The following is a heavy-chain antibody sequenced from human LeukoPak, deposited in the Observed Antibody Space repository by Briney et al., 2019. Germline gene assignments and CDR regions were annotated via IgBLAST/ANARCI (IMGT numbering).Heavy chain of an antibody. V-gene: IGHV3-53*01. J-gene: IGHJ4*02. D-gene: IGHD2-2*01. CDR3: AKDRHAPGRYCSSTTCFPFDL. CDR2: IYSGGNT. Sequence: GGSLRLSCAASGFTVSNNYMSWVRQRPGKGLEWVSVIYSGGNTYYADAVKGRFTISRDNSKSTLYLQMNNLRAEGTAVYYCAKDRHAPGRYCSSTTCFPFDLWGQGTLVTVSS. CDR1: GFTVSNNY.